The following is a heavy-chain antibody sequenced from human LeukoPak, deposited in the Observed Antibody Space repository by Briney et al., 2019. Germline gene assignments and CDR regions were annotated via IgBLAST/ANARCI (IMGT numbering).Heavy chain of an antibody. V-gene: IGHV4-31*03. Sequence: SETLSLTCTVSGGSISSGGYYWSWIRQHPGKGLEWIGYIYYSGSTYYNPSLKSRVTISVDTSKNQFSLKLSSVTAADTAVYYCARDGAYCGGGSCYSFHWFDPWGQGTLVTVSS. CDR3: ARDGAYCGGGSCYSFHWFDP. J-gene: IGHJ5*02. CDR2: IYYSGST. CDR1: GGSISSGGYY. D-gene: IGHD2-15*01.